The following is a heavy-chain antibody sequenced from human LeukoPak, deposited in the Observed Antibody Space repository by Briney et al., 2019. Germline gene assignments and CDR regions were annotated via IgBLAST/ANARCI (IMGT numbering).Heavy chain of an antibody. Sequence: PGGSLRLSCAASGFTFSSYEMNWVRQAPGKGLEWVSYISSSGSITYYADSVKGRFTISRDNAKNSLYLQVNSLRAEDTAVYYCARDSIVAANLYPFDYWGQGTLVTVSS. CDR1: GFTFSSYE. CDR3: ARDSIVAANLYPFDY. CDR2: ISSSGSIT. D-gene: IGHD5-12*01. V-gene: IGHV3-48*03. J-gene: IGHJ4*02.